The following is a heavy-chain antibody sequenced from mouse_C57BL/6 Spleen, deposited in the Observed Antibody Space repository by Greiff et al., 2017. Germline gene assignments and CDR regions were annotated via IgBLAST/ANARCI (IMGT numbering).Heavy chain of an antibody. Sequence: VQLKESGAELVRPGASVKLSCTASGFNIKDDYMHWVKQRPEQGLEWIGWIDPENGDTEYASKFQGKATITADTSSNTAYLQRSSLTSEDTAVYYCTTGGNYYYYAMDYWGQGTSVTVSS. D-gene: IGHD2-1*01. CDR1: GFNIKDDY. V-gene: IGHV14-4*01. J-gene: IGHJ4*01. CDR3: TTGGNYYYYAMDY. CDR2: IDPENGDT.